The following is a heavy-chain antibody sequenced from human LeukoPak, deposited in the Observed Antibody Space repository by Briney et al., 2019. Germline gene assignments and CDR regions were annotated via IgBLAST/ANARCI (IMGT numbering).Heavy chain of an antibody. CDR3: TCSLDY. CDR1: GFTFSGYW. D-gene: IGHD2-15*01. J-gene: IGHJ4*02. CDR2: IRPDGSEI. Sequence: GASLRLSCAAPGFTFSGYWMDWVRQTPEKGLEWVANIRPDGSEIYYVDSVKGRFTISRDNAKNSLYLQMNSLRAEDTAVYYCTCSLDYWGQGTLVTVSS. V-gene: IGHV3-7*02.